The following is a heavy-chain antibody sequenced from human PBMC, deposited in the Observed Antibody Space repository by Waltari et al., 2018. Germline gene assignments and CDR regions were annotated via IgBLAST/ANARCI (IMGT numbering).Heavy chain of an antibody. D-gene: IGHD2-2*02. J-gene: IGHJ6*02. CDR2: IYYSGNT. CDR3: ARDTLVPAAITPYYYYFGMDV. CDR1: GGSISGYY. V-gene: IGHV4-59*01. Sequence: QVQLQESGPGLVKPSETLSLTCTVSGGSISGYYWNWIRQPPGKGLEWIGSIYYSGNTNYNPSLKTRVTISIDTSKNQVSLKLGSVTAADTAVYYCARDTLVPAAITPYYYYFGMDVWGQGTAVTVS.